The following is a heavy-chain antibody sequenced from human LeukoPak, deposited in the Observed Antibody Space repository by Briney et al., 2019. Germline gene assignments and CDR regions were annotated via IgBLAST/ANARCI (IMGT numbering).Heavy chain of an antibody. CDR3: ARVTLWGSGSYLAYYYMDV. CDR2: ISSGGNTI. Sequence: GGSLRLSCAASGSTFNSETMNWVRQAPGKGLEWVSYISSGGNTIYYADSVKGRFTISRDNAKNSLYLQMNSLRAEDTAVYYCARVTLWGSGSYLAYYYMDVWGKGTTVTVSS. D-gene: IGHD3-10*01. CDR1: GSTFNSET. J-gene: IGHJ6*03. V-gene: IGHV3-48*01.